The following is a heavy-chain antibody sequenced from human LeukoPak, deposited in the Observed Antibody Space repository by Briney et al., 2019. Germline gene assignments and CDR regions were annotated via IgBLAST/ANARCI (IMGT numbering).Heavy chain of an antibody. CDR3: VKRYSSSYYGMDV. Sequence: GVSLTLSCSASGFTFSSYSMHWVRQAPGKGLEYVSDISSNGGSTYYADSVKGRFTISRDNSKNTLYLQMSSLRAEDTAVYYCVKRYSSSYYGMDVWGQGTTVTVSS. CDR1: GFTFSSYS. CDR2: ISSNGGST. J-gene: IGHJ6*02. D-gene: IGHD6-13*01. V-gene: IGHV3-64D*06.